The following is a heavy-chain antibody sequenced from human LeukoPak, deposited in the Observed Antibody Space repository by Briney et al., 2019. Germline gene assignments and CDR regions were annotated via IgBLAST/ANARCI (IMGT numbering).Heavy chain of an antibody. CDR1: GFTFSSYA. V-gene: IGHV3-48*01. D-gene: IGHD6-13*01. J-gene: IGHJ6*03. Sequence: GGSLRLSCAASGFTFSSYAMSWVRQAPGKGLEWVSYISSSSSTIYYADSVKGRFTISRDNAKNSLYLQMNSLRAEDTAVYYCARVGSSWSPPYYYYYMDVWGKGTTVTVSS. CDR2: ISSSSSTI. CDR3: ARVGSSWSPPYYYYYMDV.